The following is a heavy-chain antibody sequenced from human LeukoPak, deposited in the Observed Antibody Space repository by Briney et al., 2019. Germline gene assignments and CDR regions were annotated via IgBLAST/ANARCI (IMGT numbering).Heavy chain of an antibody. D-gene: IGHD5-12*01. Sequence: GGSLRLSCTASRFAFSDYWMSWVRQAPGKGLEWLANINQDGSQTSYVDSVRGRFTVSRDNAKNSLYLQMNSLRADDTAVYYCARDSSPRYSGYDWVYWGRGTLVTVSS. J-gene: IGHJ4*02. CDR1: RFAFSDYW. CDR2: INQDGSQT. CDR3: ARDSSPRYSGYDWVY. V-gene: IGHV3-7*01.